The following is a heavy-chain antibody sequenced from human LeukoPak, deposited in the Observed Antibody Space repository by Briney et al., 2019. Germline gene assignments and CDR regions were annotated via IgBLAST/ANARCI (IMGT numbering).Heavy chain of an antibody. Sequence: GGSLRLSCAASGFTFSSYAMSWVRQAPGKGLEWVSAISGSGGSTYYADSVKGRFTISRDNSKNTLYLQMNSLRAEDTAIYYCSKVSPRFYDSSGYYYWGQGTLVTVSS. V-gene: IGHV3-23*01. CDR2: ISGSGGST. J-gene: IGHJ4*02. CDR3: SKVSPRFYDSSGYYY. CDR1: GFTFSSYA. D-gene: IGHD3-22*01.